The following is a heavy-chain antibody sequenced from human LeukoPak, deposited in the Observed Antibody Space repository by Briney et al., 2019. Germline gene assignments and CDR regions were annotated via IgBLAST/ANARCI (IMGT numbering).Heavy chain of an antibody. Sequence: GGSLRLSCAASGFTFSSYSMNWVRQAPGEGLEWVSHISTTSSPTYYADSVKGRFAMSRDNAKNSVYLQMNSLRAEDTAVYYCARDFDFWSGYIVWGQGTLVTVSS. V-gene: IGHV3-48*04. CDR1: GFTFSSYS. J-gene: IGHJ4*02. D-gene: IGHD3-3*01. CDR2: ISTTSSPT. CDR3: ARDFDFWSGYIV.